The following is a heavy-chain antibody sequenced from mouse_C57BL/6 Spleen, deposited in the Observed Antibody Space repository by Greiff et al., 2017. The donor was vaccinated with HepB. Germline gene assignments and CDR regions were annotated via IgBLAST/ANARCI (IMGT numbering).Heavy chain of an antibody. CDR3: GRGGVRWSDWYFDV. V-gene: IGHV3-6*01. CDR2: ISYDGSN. Sequence: VQLKESGPGLVKPSQSLSLTCSVTGYSITSGYYWNWIRQFPGNNLEWMGYISYDGSNNYNPSLKNRISITRDTSKNQFFLKLNSVTTEDTATCCCGRGGVRWSDWYFDVWGTGTTVTVSS. CDR1: GYSITSGYY. J-gene: IGHJ1*03. D-gene: IGHD2-3*01.